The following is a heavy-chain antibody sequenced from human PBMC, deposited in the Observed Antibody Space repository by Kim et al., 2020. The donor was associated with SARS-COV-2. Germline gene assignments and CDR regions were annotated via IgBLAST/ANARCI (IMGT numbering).Heavy chain of an antibody. CDR3: ARDTYSSSSLIDY. V-gene: IGHV7-4-1*02. Sequence: SAQGFTGRFVFSLDTSVSTAYLQISSLKAEDTAVYYCARDTYSSSSLIDYWGQGTLVTVSS. J-gene: IGHJ4*02. D-gene: IGHD6-6*01.